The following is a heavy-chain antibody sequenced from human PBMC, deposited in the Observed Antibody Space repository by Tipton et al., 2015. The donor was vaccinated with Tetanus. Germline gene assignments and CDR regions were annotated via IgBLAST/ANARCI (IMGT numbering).Heavy chain of an antibody. CDR1: GGSLRSGDHY. J-gene: IGHJ4*02. CDR3: ARANYDFSMKGPFDA. V-gene: IGHV4-61*08. CDR2: ISASGST. D-gene: IGHD3-3*01. Sequence: TLSLTCTVSGGSLRSGDHYWSWIRQPPGKGLEWLAYISASGSTNSNYSLKSRITISRDTSKNQFSLKLASVTPADTAVYFCARANYDFSMKGPFDAWGQGILVVVSA.